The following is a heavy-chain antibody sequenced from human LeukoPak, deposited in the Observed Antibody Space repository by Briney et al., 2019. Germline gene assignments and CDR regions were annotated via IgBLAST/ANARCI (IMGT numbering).Heavy chain of an antibody. Sequence: ASVKVSCKASGYTFTSYYMHWVRQAPGQGLEWMGIINPSGGSTSYAQKFQGRVTMTRDTSTSTVYMELSSLRSEDTAVYYCARRSTYCSSTSCYPTYYFDYWGQGTLVTVSS. D-gene: IGHD2-2*01. CDR3: ARRSTYCSSTSCYPTYYFDY. CDR1: GYTFTSYY. J-gene: IGHJ4*02. V-gene: IGHV1-46*01. CDR2: INPSGGST.